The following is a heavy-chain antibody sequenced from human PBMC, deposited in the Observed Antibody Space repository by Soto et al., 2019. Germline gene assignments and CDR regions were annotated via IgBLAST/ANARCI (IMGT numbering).Heavy chain of an antibody. V-gene: IGHV3-72*01. CDR2: TRNKANSHTT. CDR1: GFTFSDHY. J-gene: IGHJ4*02. Sequence: GGSLRLSCAASGFTFSDHYMDWVRQAPGKGLEWVGRTRNKANSHTTEYAASVKGRFTISRDDSKNSLYLQMNSLKIEDTAVYYCARATTVTDYWGQGTLVTVSS. CDR3: ARATTVTDY. D-gene: IGHD4-17*01.